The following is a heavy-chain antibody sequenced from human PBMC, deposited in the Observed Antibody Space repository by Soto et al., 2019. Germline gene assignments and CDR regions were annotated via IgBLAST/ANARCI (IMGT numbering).Heavy chain of an antibody. CDR1: GGSISSYY. CDR2: IYNSGST. Sequence: QVQLQESGPGLVKPSETLSLTCTVSGGSISSYYWTWIRQPPGKGLEWIGFIYNSGSTHYNPSLRSRVTISVDTSKTQFSLKLRSVPAADTAVYYCASMGYHYGSGSYPLDYWGQGTLVTVSS. V-gene: IGHV4-59*08. CDR3: ASMGYHYGSGSYPLDY. J-gene: IGHJ4*02. D-gene: IGHD3-10*01.